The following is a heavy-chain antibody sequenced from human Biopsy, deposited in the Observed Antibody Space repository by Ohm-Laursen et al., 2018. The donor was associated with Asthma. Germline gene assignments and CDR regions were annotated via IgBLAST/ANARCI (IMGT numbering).Heavy chain of an antibody. J-gene: IGHJ4*02. CDR1: GFNFHNYG. Sequence: SLRLSCSASGFNFHNYGMNWVRRAPGKGLEWVAQILFDGRKINYPDPVKRRFTISRDNSKNMVYLQMNSLRPEDTAVYYCAKDRVAGRSYYFDYWGQGSLVSVSS. D-gene: IGHD6-13*01. CDR2: ILFDGRKI. V-gene: IGHV3-30*18. CDR3: AKDRVAGRSYYFDY.